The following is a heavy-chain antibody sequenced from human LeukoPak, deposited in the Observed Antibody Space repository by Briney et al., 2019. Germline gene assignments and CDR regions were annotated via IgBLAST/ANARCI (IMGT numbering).Heavy chain of an antibody. D-gene: IGHD4-17*01. CDR3: ARDRGAPDAFDI. CDR1: GYTFTAYY. V-gene: IGHV1-2*02. Sequence: ASVKVSCKASGYTFTAYYMYWVRQGPRQGLEWMGWLNPNSGGTKYAQKFQGRVTVTRDSSISTAYMELSSLTSDDTAVYYCARDRGAPDAFDISGQGTLVTVSS. CDR2: LNPNSGGT. J-gene: IGHJ3*02.